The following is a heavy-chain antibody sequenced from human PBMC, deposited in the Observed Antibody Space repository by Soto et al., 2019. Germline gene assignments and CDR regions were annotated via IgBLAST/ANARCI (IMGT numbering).Heavy chain of an antibody. J-gene: IGHJ4*02. Sequence: PGESLKISFKGSGYSFTIYWIAWGHQMPVKGLEWMAIINPGDSETKYSPSFQGQVTISADNSINTAYLQWSSLKASDTAMYYCARHATYYDILSGYYFDYWGQGTQVTVSS. CDR2: INPGDSET. D-gene: IGHD3-9*01. CDR3: ARHATYYDILSGYYFDY. CDR1: GYSFTIYW. V-gene: IGHV5-51*07.